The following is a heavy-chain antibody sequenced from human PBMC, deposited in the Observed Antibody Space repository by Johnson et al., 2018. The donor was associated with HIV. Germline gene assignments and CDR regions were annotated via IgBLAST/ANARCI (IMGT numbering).Heavy chain of an antibody. CDR3: AKGVASTTVAAFDI. D-gene: IGHD4-17*01. CDR2: ISWNSGSI. J-gene: IGHJ3*02. Sequence: VQLVESGGGLVQPGGSLRLSCAASGFTFDDYAMHWVRQAPGKGLEWVSGISWNSGSIGYADSVKGRFTISRDNAKNTLYLQMNSLRAEDTAVYYCAKGVASTTVAAFDIWGQGTMVTVSS. V-gene: IGHV3-9*01. CDR1: GFTFDDYA.